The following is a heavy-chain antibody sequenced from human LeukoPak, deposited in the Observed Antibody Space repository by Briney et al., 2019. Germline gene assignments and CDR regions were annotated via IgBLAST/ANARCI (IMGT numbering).Heavy chain of an antibody. Sequence: SETLSLTCAVYGGSFSGYYWSWIRQPPGKGLEWIGEINHSGSTNYNPSLKSRVTISVDTSKHQFSLKLSSVTAADTAVYYCARVGVLDTAMPIYYFDYWGQGTLVTVSS. CDR2: INHSGST. CDR3: ARVGVLDTAMPIYYFDY. D-gene: IGHD5-18*01. CDR1: GGSFSGYY. V-gene: IGHV4-34*01. J-gene: IGHJ4*02.